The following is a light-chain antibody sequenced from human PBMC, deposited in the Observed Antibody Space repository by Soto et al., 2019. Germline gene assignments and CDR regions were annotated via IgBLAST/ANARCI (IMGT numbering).Light chain of an antibody. J-gene: IGKJ4*01. CDR1: QSISNN. Sequence: ETVMTQSPATLSVSPGERATLSCRAGQSISNNLAWYQQNPVKAPRLLIYGATTRATGIPSRFSGSGSGTEFTLTISSLQSADFAVYYCQQYNNWPFTFGGGTKVEIK. CDR2: GAT. V-gene: IGKV3-15*01. CDR3: QQYNNWPFT.